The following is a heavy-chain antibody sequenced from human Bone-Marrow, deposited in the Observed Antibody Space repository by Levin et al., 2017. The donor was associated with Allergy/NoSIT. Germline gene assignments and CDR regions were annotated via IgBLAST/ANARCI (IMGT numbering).Heavy chain of an antibody. CDR3: TRDKRLCSSTSCYPRANEY. J-gene: IGHJ4*02. CDR1: GFTFGDYA. CDR2: IRSKAYGGTT. D-gene: IGHD2-2*01. V-gene: IGHV3-49*04. Sequence: PGGSLRLSCTASGFTFGDYAMSWVRQAPGKGLEWVGFIRSKAYGGTTEYAASVKGRFTISRDDSKSIAYLQMNSLKTEDTAVYYCTRDKRLCSSTSCYPRANEYWGQGTLVTVSS.